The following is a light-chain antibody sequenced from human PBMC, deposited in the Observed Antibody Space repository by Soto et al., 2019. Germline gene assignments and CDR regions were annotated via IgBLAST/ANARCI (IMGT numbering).Light chain of an antibody. CDR2: GAF. CDR1: QSVSNY. CDR3: HQYGGSPQT. V-gene: IGKV3-20*01. J-gene: IGKJ1*01. Sequence: EIVLTQSPDTLSLSPGERATLSCRASQSVSNYLAWYQRKPGQAPRLLIYGAFSMATGIPDRFSGSGSGTDFTLTISRLEPEDFAVYYCHQYGGSPQTFGQGTKVDIK.